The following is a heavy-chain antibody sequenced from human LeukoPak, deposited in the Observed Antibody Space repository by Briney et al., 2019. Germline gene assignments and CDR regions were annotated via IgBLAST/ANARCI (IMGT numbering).Heavy chain of an antibody. J-gene: IGHJ2*01. V-gene: IGHV3-30*02. CDR2: VGGNAHTK. D-gene: IGHD3-16*01. Sequence: GGSLRLSCAASGFTFSSYGMHWVRQAPGKGLEWVAVVGGNAHTKFYADSVKGRFTISRDNSKNTLYLEVNSLRDEDTAVYYCAKEGAWGNWYFDLWGRGALVTVPS. CDR3: AKEGAWGNWYFDL. CDR1: GFTFSSYG.